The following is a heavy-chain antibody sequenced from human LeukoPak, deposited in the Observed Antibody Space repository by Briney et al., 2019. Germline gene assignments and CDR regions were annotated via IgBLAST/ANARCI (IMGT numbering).Heavy chain of an antibody. J-gene: IGHJ4*02. CDR2: INAGNGNT. D-gene: IGHD1-1*01. CDR1: GYTFTTYT. CDR3: ARSVKNWDAPNY. Sequence: ASVKVSCKASGYTFTTYTIHWVRQAPGQRLEWMGWINAGNGNTKYSQKFQGRVTITGDTSASTAYMELSSLRSEDTAVYYCARSVKNWDAPNYWGQGTLVTVSS. V-gene: IGHV1-3*01.